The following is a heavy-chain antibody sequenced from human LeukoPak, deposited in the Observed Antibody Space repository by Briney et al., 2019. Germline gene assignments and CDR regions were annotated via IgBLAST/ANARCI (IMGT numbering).Heavy chain of an antibody. Sequence: GASVKVSCKASGGTFSSYAISWVRQAPGQGLEWMGGIIPIFGTANYARKLQGRVTITADESTSTAYMELSSLRSEDTAVYYCARHHGGTYYDFWSGYSNWFDPWGQGTLVTVSS. CDR1: GGTFSSYA. CDR3: ARHHGGTYYDFWSGYSNWFDP. D-gene: IGHD3-3*01. CDR2: IIPIFGTA. J-gene: IGHJ5*02. V-gene: IGHV1-69*13.